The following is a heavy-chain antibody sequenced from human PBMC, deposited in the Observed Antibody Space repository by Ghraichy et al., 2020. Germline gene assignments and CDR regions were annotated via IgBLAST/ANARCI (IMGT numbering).Heavy chain of an antibody. CDR2: INQDGSDT. CDR1: GFTFTNHW. CDR3: ARGETAADQYFQH. J-gene: IGHJ1*01. D-gene: IGHD6-13*01. Sequence: GGSLRLSCAASGFTFTNHWINWVRQAAGKRLEWVANINQDGSDTRYVDSVKGRFTISRDNAKNSLFLQMNSLTAEDTAVYYCARGETAADQYFQHWGQGTLVTVSS. V-gene: IGHV3-7*04.